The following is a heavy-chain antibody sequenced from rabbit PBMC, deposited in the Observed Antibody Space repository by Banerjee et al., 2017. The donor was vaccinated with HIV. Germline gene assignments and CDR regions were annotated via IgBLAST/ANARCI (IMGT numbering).Heavy chain of an antibody. CDR2: IYTGDGNT. CDR3: ARYGTAGWNVDL. D-gene: IGHD7-1*01. J-gene: IGHJ3*01. CDR1: GFDLSSGYD. Sequence: QEQLEESGGGLVKPEGSLTLTCKASGFDLSSGYDMCWVRQAPGKGLEWIACIYTGDGNTYYASWAKGRFTISKTSTTVTLQMTSLTAADTATYFCARYGTAGWNVDLWGQGTLVTVS. V-gene: IGHV1S45*01.